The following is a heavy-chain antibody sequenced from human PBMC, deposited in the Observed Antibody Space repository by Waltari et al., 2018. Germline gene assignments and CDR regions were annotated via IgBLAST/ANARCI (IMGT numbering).Heavy chain of an antibody. Sequence: QVQLQESGPGLVKPSETLSLTCTVSGGSISSYYWSWIRQPAGKGLEWIGRMYTSGRTNYNPSLKSRVTMSGDTSKNQFSLKLSSVTAADTAVYYCARDAAGYTDPYYFDYWGQGTLVTVSS. CDR2: MYTSGRT. D-gene: IGHD6-13*01. CDR1: GGSISSYY. CDR3: ARDAAGYTDPYYFDY. J-gene: IGHJ4*02. V-gene: IGHV4-4*07.